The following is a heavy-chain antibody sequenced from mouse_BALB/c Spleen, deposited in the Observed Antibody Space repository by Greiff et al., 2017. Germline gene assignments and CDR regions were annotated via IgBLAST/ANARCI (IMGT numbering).Heavy chain of an antibody. D-gene: IGHD2-4*01. CDR2: INPDSSTI. CDR1: GFDFSRYW. V-gene: IGHV4-1*02. J-gene: IGHJ3*01. CDR3: ARPAFMITTWFAY. Sequence: EVKLMESGGGLVQPGGSLKLSCAASGFDFSRYWMSWVRQAPGNGLEWIGEINPDSSTINYTPSLKDKFIISRDNAKNTLYLQMSKVRSEDTALYYCARPAFMITTWFAYWGQGTLVTVSA.